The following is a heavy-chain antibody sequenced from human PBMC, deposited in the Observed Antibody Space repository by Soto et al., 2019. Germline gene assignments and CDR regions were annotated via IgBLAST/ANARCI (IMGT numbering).Heavy chain of an antibody. D-gene: IGHD2-21*02. CDR2: VYHTGST. Sequence: SENLSLACVVSGDSVSSTHWWTWVRQTPGKGLEWIGEVYHTGSTKYNPSLKDRVTISVDKSKNHFSLNLMSLTAADTAVYYCASLFPRIGVTLVPLPSWRQGSPDTGSS. V-gene: IGHV4-4*02. CDR1: GDSVSSTHW. J-gene: IGHJ5*02. CDR3: ASLFPRIGVTLVPLPS.